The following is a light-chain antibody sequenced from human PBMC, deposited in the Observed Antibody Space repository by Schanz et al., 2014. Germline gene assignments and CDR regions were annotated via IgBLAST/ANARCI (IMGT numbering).Light chain of an antibody. V-gene: IGLV2-23*01. CDR3: CSYAGSSTFYVV. CDR1: DVGGYNY. Sequence: QSALTQPPSASGSPGQSVTISCTGTDVGGYNYVSWYQQHPGKAPKLMIYEGSKRPSGVSNRFSGSKSGNTASLTISGLQAEDEADYYCCSYAGSSTFYVVFGGGTKVTVL. CDR2: EGS. J-gene: IGLJ2*01.